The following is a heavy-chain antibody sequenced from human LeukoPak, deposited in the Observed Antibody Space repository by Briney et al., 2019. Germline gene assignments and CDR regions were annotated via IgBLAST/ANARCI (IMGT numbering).Heavy chain of an antibody. CDR1: GGSISSSSYY. D-gene: IGHD3-3*01. CDR3: ARLFRGQLPLYYFDY. J-gene: IGHJ4*02. CDR2: IYYSGST. V-gene: IGHV4-39*07. Sequence: PSETLSLTCTVSGGSISSSSYYWGWIRQPPGKGLEWIGSIYYSGSTYYNPSLKSRVTISVDTSKNQFSLKLSSATAADTAVYYCARLFRGQLPLYYFDYWGQGTLVTVSS.